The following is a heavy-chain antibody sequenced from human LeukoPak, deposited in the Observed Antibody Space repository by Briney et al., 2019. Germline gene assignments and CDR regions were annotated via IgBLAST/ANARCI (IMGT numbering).Heavy chain of an antibody. CDR1: GGSFSGYY. CDR3: ARGLRNAFDI. J-gene: IGHJ3*02. V-gene: IGHV4-34*01. CDR2: INHSGST. Sequence: SETLSLTCAVYGGSFSGYYWSWIRQPPGKGLEWIGEINHSGSTNYNPSLKSLVTISVDTSKNQFSLKLSSVTAADTAVYYCARGLRNAFDIWGQGTMVTVSS.